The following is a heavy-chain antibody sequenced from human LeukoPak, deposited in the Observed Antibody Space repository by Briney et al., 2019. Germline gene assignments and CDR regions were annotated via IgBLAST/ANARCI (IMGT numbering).Heavy chain of an antibody. Sequence: PSQTLSLTCAVSGGSISSGGYSWNWIRQPAGKGLEGLEWIGRMSINGRTNYNPSLKSRVTMSVDTSKNHFSLKLSSVTATDTAVYYCAREGRGSAWPLFDYWGQGTLVTVSS. CDR3: AREGRGSAWPLFDY. J-gene: IGHJ4*02. V-gene: IGHV4-61*02. CDR2: MSINGRT. CDR1: GGSISSGGYS. D-gene: IGHD6-19*01.